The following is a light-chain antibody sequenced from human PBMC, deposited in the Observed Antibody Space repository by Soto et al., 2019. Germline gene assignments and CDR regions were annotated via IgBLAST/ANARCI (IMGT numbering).Light chain of an antibody. CDR1: QSISSC. CDR3: QQYHSYWT. J-gene: IGKJ1*01. V-gene: IGKV1-5*01. Sequence: DIQLTQSPSPLSASVGDRVSITCRASQSISSCLAWYQQKPGKVSKLPVHDASRLASGVPQRFSGSGSGTEFTLTISSLQTDDFSTYYCQQYHSYWTSGQGTKVGIK. CDR2: DAS.